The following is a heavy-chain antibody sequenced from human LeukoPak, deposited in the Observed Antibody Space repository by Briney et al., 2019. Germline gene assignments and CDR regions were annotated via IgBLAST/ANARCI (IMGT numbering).Heavy chain of an antibody. CDR2: INPNSGGT. J-gene: IGHJ4*02. D-gene: IGHD4-17*01. V-gene: IGHV1-2*02. CDR1: GYTFTDYY. CDR3: ARDRGVTTDLDY. Sequence: ASVKVSCKASGYTFTDYYMHWVRQAPGQGLEGMGWINPNSGGTNYAQKFQGRVTMTRDTSISTAYMELSSLRSDDTAVYYCARDRGVTTDLDYWGQGTLVTVSS.